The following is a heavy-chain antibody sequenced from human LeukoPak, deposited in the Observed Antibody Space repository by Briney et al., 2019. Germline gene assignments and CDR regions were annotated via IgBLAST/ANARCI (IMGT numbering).Heavy chain of an antibody. CDR3: ARGRGTIGGNRDFYFYYYMDI. CDR2: INLVNGNT. D-gene: IGHD2-21*01. Sequence: GASVKVSCKASGYTFTNYAMHWVRLAPGQRLQWMGWINLVNGNTKYSQYFEGRVTITRDTSASTVYMELSSLRPDDMAVYYCARGRGTIGGNRDFYFYYYMDIWGNGTTVTVSS. J-gene: IGHJ6*03. CDR1: GYTFTNYA. V-gene: IGHV1-3*03.